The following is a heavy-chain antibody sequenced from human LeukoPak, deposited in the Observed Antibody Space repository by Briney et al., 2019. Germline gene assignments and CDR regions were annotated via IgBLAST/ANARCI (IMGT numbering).Heavy chain of an antibody. Sequence: SETLSLTCAASGGSISSGGYSWSWIRQPPGKGLEWIGYIYHSGSTYYNPSLKSRVTISVDRSKNQFSLKLSSVTAADTAVYYCARSRFSKYFDYWGQGTLVTVSS. CDR3: ARSRFSKYFDY. D-gene: IGHD3-3*01. CDR1: GGSISSGGYS. V-gene: IGHV4-30-2*01. CDR2: IYHSGST. J-gene: IGHJ4*02.